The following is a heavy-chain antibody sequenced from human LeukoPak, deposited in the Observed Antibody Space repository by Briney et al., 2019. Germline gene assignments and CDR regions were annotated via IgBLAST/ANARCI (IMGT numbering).Heavy chain of an antibody. D-gene: IGHD2-15*01. Sequence: GSSVKVSCKASGGTFSSYAISWVRQAPGQGLEWMGGIIPIFGTANYAQKFQGRVTITTDESTSTAYMELSSLRSEDTAIYYCARDPGPSVAAWGAFDIWGLGTVVTVSS. J-gene: IGHJ3*02. CDR1: GGTFSSYA. V-gene: IGHV1-69*05. CDR3: ARDPGPSVAAWGAFDI. CDR2: IIPIFGTA.